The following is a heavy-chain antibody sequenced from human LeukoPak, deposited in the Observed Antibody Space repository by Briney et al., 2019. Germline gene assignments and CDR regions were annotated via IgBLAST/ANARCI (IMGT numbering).Heavy chain of an antibody. Sequence: GASVKASCKASGGTFSSYAISWVRQAPGQGLEWMGGIIPIFGTANYAQKFQGRVTITTDESTSTAYMELSSLRSEDTAVYYCARHGYYYYYMDVWGKGTTVTVSS. J-gene: IGHJ6*03. CDR1: GGTFSSYA. D-gene: IGHD4-17*01. CDR2: IIPIFGTA. V-gene: IGHV1-69*05. CDR3: ARHGYYYYYMDV.